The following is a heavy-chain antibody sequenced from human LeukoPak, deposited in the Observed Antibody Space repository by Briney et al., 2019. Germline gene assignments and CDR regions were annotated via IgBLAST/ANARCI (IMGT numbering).Heavy chain of an antibody. CDR1: GYTFTIYD. CDR3: ARGFGCSGGSCYDWFDP. D-gene: IGHD2-15*01. CDR2: MNANSGNT. V-gene: IGHV1-8*01. J-gene: IGHJ5*02. Sequence: ASVRVSCKASGYTFTIYDINWVRQAPGQGLEWMGWMNANSGNTGYAQKFQGRVTMTRNTSISTAYMELSSLRSEDTAVYYCARGFGCSGGSCYDWFDPWGQGTLVTVSS.